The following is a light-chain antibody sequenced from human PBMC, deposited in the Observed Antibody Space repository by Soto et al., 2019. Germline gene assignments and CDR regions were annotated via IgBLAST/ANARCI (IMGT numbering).Light chain of an antibody. CDR3: CSYTSLSTVD. CDR1: SSDVGGYNH. J-gene: IGLJ2*01. Sequence: QSVLTQPASVSGSPGQSITISCTGTSSDVGGYNHVSWYQHSPGKAPKLILFAVSDRPSGVSHRFSGSKSGNTASLTISGLQADDEADYYCCSYTSLSTVDFGGGTKVTVL. V-gene: IGLV2-14*01. CDR2: AVS.